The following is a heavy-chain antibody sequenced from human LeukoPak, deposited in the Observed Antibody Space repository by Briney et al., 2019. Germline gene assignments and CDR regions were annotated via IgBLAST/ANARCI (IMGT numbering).Heavy chain of an antibody. CDR2: INPNSGGT. CDR1: GYTFTGYY. V-gene: IGHV1-2*02. CDR3: ARDGGVWYYDSSGYHPY. D-gene: IGHD3-22*01. Sequence: ASVKVSCKASGYTFTGYYMHWVRQAPGQGLEWMGWINPNSGGTNYAQKFQGRVTMTRDTSISTAYMELSGLRSDDTAVYYCARDGGVWYYDSSGYHPYWGQGTLVTVSS. J-gene: IGHJ4*02.